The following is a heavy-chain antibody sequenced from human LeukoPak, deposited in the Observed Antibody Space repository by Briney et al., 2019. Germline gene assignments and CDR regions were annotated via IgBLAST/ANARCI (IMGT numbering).Heavy chain of an antibody. CDR1: GSTFSSYG. Sequence: GGSLRLSCAASGSTFSSYGMHWVRQAPGKGLEWVAVIWYDGSNKYYADSVKGRFTISRDNSKNTLYLQMNSLRAEDTAVYYCARDDSSSSYNWFDPWGQGTLVTVSS. D-gene: IGHD6-6*01. CDR2: IWYDGSNK. J-gene: IGHJ5*02. CDR3: ARDDSSSSYNWFDP. V-gene: IGHV3-33*08.